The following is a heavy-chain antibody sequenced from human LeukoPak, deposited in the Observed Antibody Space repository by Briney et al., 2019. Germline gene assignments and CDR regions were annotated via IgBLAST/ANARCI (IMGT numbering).Heavy chain of an antibody. Sequence: GGSLRLSCAASGFTFSTYWMHWVRQAPGKGLVWVSRISSDGSITGYADSVKGRFTISRDNAKNSLFLQMNSLRAEDTAVYYCARDVETAAAPSFDYWGQGTLVTVSS. V-gene: IGHV3-74*01. J-gene: IGHJ4*02. CDR3: ARDVETAAAPSFDY. CDR2: ISSDGSIT. D-gene: IGHD6-13*01. CDR1: GFTFSTYW.